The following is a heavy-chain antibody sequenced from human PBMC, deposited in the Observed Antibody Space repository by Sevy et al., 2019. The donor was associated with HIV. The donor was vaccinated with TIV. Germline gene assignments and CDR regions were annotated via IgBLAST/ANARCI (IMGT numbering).Heavy chain of an antibody. CDR1: GFTFSSYG. CDR3: AKDLALIVGATGFDY. V-gene: IGHV3-30*18. Sequence: GGSLRLSCAASGFTFSSYGMHWVRQAPGKGLEWVAVISCDGSNKYYADSVKGRFTISRDNSKNTLYLQMNSLRAEDTAVYYCAKDLALIVGATGFDYWGQGTLVTVSS. CDR2: ISCDGSNK. J-gene: IGHJ4*02. D-gene: IGHD1-26*01.